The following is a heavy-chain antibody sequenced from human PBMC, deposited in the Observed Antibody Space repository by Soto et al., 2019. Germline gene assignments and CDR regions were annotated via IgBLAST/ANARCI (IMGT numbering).Heavy chain of an antibody. CDR3: ARDRYYDSSGYK. CDR1: GGTLSSYA. CDR2: IIPIFGTA. D-gene: IGHD3-22*01. Sequence: SVKVSCRASGGTLSSYAISWVRQAPGQGLEWMGGIIPIFGTANYAQKFQGRVTITADESTSTAYMELSSQRSEHTAVYYFARDRYYDSSGYKWGQGTLVTVST. J-gene: IGHJ4*02. V-gene: IGHV1-69*13.